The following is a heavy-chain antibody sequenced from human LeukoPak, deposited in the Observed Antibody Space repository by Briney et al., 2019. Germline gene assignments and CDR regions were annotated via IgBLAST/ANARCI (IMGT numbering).Heavy chain of an antibody. J-gene: IGHJ6*02. D-gene: IGHD3-22*01. V-gene: IGHV1-46*01. CDR3: ARDKTTYYYDSSGYSNSMDV. CDR1: GYTFTSYY. Sequence: EASVKVSCKASGYTFTSYYMHWVRQAPGQGLEWMGIINPSGGSTSYAQKFQGRVTMTRGTSTSTVYMELSSLRSEDTAVYYCARDKTTYYYDSSGYSNSMDVWGQGTTVTVSS. CDR2: INPSGGST.